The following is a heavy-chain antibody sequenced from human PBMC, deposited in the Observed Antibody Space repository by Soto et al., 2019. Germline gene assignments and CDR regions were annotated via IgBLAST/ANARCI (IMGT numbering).Heavy chain of an antibody. V-gene: IGHV3-33*01. CDR3: ARGITYYYDSSGYYFDY. CDR1: GFTFSSYG. Sequence: QVQLVESGGGVVQPGRFLRLSCAASGFTFSSYGMHWVRQAPGKGLEWVAVIWYDGSNKYYADSVKGRFTISRDNSKNTLYLQMNSLRAEDTAVYYCARGITYYYDSSGYYFDYWGQGTLVTVSS. J-gene: IGHJ4*02. CDR2: IWYDGSNK. D-gene: IGHD3-22*01.